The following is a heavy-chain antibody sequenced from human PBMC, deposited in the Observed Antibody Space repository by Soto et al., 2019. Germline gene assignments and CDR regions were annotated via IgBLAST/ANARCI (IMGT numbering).Heavy chain of an antibody. V-gene: IGHV3-21*01. CDR1: GFTFSSYG. Sequence: EVQLVESGGGLVKPGGSLRLSCAASGFTFSSYGMNWVRQAPGKGLEWVSLISSTSNYIYYADSMKGRFTISRDNAKNSLFLQMNSLRAEDTAVYYCARYRLSMVRGTGLFDYWGQGTLVTVS. CDR2: ISSTSNYI. D-gene: IGHD3-10*01. CDR3: ARYRLSMVRGTGLFDY. J-gene: IGHJ4*02.